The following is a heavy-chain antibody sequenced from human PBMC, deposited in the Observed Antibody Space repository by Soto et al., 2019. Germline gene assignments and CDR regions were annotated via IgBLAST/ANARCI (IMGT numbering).Heavy chain of an antibody. CDR1: GGTFSSYA. J-gene: IGHJ4*02. Sequence: QVQLVQSGAEVKKPGSSVKVSCKASGGTFSSYAISWVRQAPGQGLEWMGGIIPIFGTANYAQKFQGRVTITADESTSTAYMELSSLRSEDTAVYYCAKKETQKAYDIVTGYYRLDYWGQGTLVTVSS. CDR2: IIPIFGTA. CDR3: AKKETQKAYDIVTGYYRLDY. D-gene: IGHD3-9*01. V-gene: IGHV1-69*01.